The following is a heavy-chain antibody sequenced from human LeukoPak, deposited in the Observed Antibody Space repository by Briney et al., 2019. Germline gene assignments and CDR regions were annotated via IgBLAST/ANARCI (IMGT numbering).Heavy chain of an antibody. CDR1: GGTFSNYA. D-gene: IGHD6-13*01. Sequence: ASVKVSCKASGGTFSNYAISWVRQAPGQGLEWTGGIIPIFDTPNFAQKSQGRVTITADKSTSTAYMELSRLRSEDTAVYYCARGAGKQQLVLDYWGQGTLVTVSS. V-gene: IGHV1-69*06. J-gene: IGHJ4*02. CDR3: ARGAGKQQLVLDY. CDR2: IIPIFDTP.